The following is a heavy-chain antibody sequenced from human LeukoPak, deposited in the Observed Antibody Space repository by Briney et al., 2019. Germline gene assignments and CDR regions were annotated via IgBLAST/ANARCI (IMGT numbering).Heavy chain of an antibody. Sequence: SQTLSLTCAISGDSVSNNSAAWSWIRQSPSRGLEWLGRTYYRSKWYNDYAVSVKSRITINPDTSKNQFSLQLNSVTPEDTAVYYCARDPQWLVRRGGLDYWGQGTLVTVSS. V-gene: IGHV6-1*01. J-gene: IGHJ4*02. CDR2: TYYRSKWYN. CDR3: ARDPQWLVRRGGLDY. D-gene: IGHD6-19*01. CDR1: GDSVSNNSAA.